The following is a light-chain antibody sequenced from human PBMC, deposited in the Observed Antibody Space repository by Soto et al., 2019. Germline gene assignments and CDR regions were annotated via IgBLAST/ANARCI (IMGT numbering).Light chain of an antibody. CDR3: ATWDGSLNGFYV. J-gene: IGLJ1*01. CDR2: RNN. Sequence: QSVLTQPPSATGTSGQGVTISCSGSTSHIGSNYVYWYQQLPGTAPKLLIYRNNQRPSGVPDQFSGSKSGTSASLAISGLRSDDEADYFCATWDGSLNGFYVFGTGTKVTV. CDR1: TSHIGSNY. V-gene: IGLV1-47*01.